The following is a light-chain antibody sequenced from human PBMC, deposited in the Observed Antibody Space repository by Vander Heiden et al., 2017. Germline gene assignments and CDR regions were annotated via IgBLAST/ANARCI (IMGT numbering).Light chain of an antibody. CDR2: SDV. CDR3: AAWDHSLNGYV. CDR1: SSNIGGKT. J-gene: IGLJ1*01. V-gene: IGLV1-44*01. Sequence: QSVLTQPLSASWTPGHRVTISCSGSSSNIGGKTVNWYHQLPGTAPTLLIYSDVLRPSGVPGRFSGSKSGTAASLAISGLQSEDEADYYCAAWDHSLNGYVFGTGTKVTVL.